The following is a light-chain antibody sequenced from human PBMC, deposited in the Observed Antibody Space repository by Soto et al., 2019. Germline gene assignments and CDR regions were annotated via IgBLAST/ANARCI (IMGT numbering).Light chain of an antibody. CDR3: QHRSNWPLT. CDR1: QSVSSS. Sequence: EIVLTQSPATLSLSPGERATLSCRASQSVSSSLAWYQQKPGQAPRLLIYDASNRATGIPARFSGSGSGTDFTLTISSLELEDFAVYYCQHRSNWPLTFGGGTKVEIK. J-gene: IGKJ4*01. V-gene: IGKV3-11*01. CDR2: DAS.